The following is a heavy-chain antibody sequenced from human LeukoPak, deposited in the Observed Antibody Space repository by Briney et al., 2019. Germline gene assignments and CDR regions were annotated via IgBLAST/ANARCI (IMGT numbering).Heavy chain of an antibody. Sequence: GGSLRLSCAASGFTFSSYSMNWVRQAPGKGLEWVSYISSSSSTIYSSDSVKGRFTISRDNSKNTLYLQMNSLRAEDTAVYYCAKNFDSSGYYYFDYWGQGTLVTVSS. D-gene: IGHD3-22*01. CDR3: AKNFDSSGYYYFDY. J-gene: IGHJ4*02. CDR1: GFTFSSYS. CDR2: ISSSSSTI. V-gene: IGHV3-48*01.